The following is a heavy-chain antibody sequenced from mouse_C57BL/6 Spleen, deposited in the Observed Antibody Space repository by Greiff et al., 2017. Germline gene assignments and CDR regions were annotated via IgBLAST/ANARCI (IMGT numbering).Heavy chain of an antibody. J-gene: IGHJ2*01. CDR1: GYSFTSYY. CDR2: IYPGSGNT. V-gene: IGHV1-66*01. D-gene: IGHD6-5*01. CDR3: ARGAYEVYFDY. Sequence: QVQLQQSGPELVKPGASVKISCKASGYSFTSYYIHWVKQRPGQGLEWIGWIYPGSGNTKYNEKFKGKATLTADTSSSTAYMHLSSLTSEDSAVYYCARGAYEVYFDYWGQGTTLTVSS.